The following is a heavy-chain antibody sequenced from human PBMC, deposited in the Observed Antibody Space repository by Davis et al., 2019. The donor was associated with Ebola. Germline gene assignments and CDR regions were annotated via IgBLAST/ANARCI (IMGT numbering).Heavy chain of an antibody. J-gene: IGHJ5*02. V-gene: IGHV1-46*01. CDR1: GYTFTSYA. Sequence: ASVKVSCKASGYTFTSYAMHWVRQAPGQGLEWMGLISPSGGSTIYAQKFQGRVTMTRDTSTSTVYMELSSLSSQDTAVYYCARGGTNKRNWFDPWGQGTLVTVSS. CDR3: ARGGTNKRNWFDP. CDR2: ISPSGGST. D-gene: IGHD1/OR15-1a*01.